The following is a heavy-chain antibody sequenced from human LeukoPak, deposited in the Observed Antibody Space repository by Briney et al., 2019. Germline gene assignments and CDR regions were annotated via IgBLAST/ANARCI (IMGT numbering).Heavy chain of an antibody. J-gene: IGHJ4*02. V-gene: IGHV3-48*02. CDR3: ARDEGGSGSYDFY. CDR1: GYTFSSYS. Sequence: GGSLRLSCEASGYTFSSYSMNWVRQAAGKGLEWVSYISSSSSTIYYADSVKGRVIISRDNAKNSLYLQMNSLRDEDTAVYYCARDEGGSGSYDFYWGQGTLVTVSS. CDR2: ISSSSSTI. D-gene: IGHD1-26*01.